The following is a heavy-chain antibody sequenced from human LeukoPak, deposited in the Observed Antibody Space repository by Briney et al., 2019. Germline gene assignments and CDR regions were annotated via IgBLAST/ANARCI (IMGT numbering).Heavy chain of an antibody. D-gene: IGHD3-10*01. CDR3: ARDVGSRFDY. Sequence: SETLSLTCTVSGGSISGSYWSWIRRPPGKGLEWIAYMYNSGSTNYNPSLKSRVTISVDTSKNQFSLKLSSVTAADTAVYYCARDVGSRFDYWGQGTLVTVSS. J-gene: IGHJ4*02. V-gene: IGHV4-59*01. CDR1: GGSISGSY. CDR2: MYNSGST.